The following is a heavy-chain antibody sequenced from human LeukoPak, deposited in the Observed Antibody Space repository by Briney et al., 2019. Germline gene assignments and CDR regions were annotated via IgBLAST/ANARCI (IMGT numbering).Heavy chain of an antibody. V-gene: IGHV4-30-4*01. Sequence: SETLSLTCNVSGGSISSGDYYWSWIRQPPGKGLEWIGYIYYSGSTYYNPSLKSRVTISVDTSKNQFSLKLSSVTAADTAVYYCARETLTTSRWFDPWGQGTLVTVSS. CDR2: IYYSGST. D-gene: IGHD4-17*01. J-gene: IGHJ5*02. CDR1: GGSISSGDYY. CDR3: ARETLTTSRWFDP.